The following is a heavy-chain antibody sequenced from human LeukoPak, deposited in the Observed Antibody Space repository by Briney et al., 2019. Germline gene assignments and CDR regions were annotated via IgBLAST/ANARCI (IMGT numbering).Heavy chain of an antibody. CDR1: GLTLSSYG. D-gene: IGHD3-22*01. J-gene: IGHJ4*02. CDR3: AKGYVSSGYREKSDY. CDR2: ISCDGSNK. V-gene: IGHV3-30*18. Sequence: GRSLRLSCAASGLTLSSYGMHWVRQAPGKGLEWVPVISCDGSNKYYADSVKGRFTISRDNSKNTLYLQMNSLRAEDTAVYYCAKGYVSSGYREKSDYWGQGPLVTVSS.